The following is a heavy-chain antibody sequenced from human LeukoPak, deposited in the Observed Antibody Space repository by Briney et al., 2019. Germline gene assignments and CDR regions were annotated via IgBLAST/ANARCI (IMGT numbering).Heavy chain of an antibody. CDR2: INHVGST. CDR1: GGSFSGYF. D-gene: IGHD6-19*01. CDR3: ARVTYNDGWYTRAQYIGMDV. V-gene: IGHV4-34*01. Sequence: SETLSLTCAVYGGSFSGYFWSWIRQPPGKGLEWIGEINHVGSTNYNPSLKSRVTISVDTSKNQFSLKLSSVTAADTAVYYCARVTYNDGWYTRAQYIGMDVWGQGTTVTVSS. J-gene: IGHJ6*02.